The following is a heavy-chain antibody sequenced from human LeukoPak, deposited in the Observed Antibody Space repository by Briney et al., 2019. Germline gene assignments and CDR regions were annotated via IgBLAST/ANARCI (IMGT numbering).Heavy chain of an antibody. D-gene: IGHD3-16*02. CDR3: AREEESFGGVIVSDYYYVMDV. Sequence: GSLRLSCAASGFTFRSYSMNWVRQAPGKGLEWVSSISSSSSYIYYADSVKGRFTISRDNAKNSLYLQMNSLRAEDTAVYYCAREEESFGGVIVSDYYYVMDVWGQGTTVTVSS. CDR1: GFTFRSYS. J-gene: IGHJ6*02. CDR2: ISSSSSYI. V-gene: IGHV3-21*01.